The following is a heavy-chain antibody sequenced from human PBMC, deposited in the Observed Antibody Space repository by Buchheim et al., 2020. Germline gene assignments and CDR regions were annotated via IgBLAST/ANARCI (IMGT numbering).Heavy chain of an antibody. J-gene: IGHJ4*02. CDR3: ARGQYASGWGGIDY. CDR1: GDSIGSSHW. V-gene: IGHV4-4*02. Sequence: QVQLQESGPGLVKPSGTLSLSCAVSGDSIGSSHWWTWVRQPPGKGLEWIGEIYRSGTTNYSPSLKSRVTMSADESKNQFSLKLTSVTAADTAVYYCARGQYASGWGGIDYWGQGTL. CDR2: IYRSGTT. D-gene: IGHD3-10*01.